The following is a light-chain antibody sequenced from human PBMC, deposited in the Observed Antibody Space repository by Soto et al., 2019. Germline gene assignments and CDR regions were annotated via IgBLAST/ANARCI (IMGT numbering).Light chain of an antibody. J-gene: IGLJ1*01. Sequence: QSALTQPPSASGSPGQSVTISCTGTSSDVGRYKYASWYQQYPGKVPKLIIYEVSKRPSGVPDRFSGSKSGNTASLTVSGLQAEDEADYYCSSYAGSNTDYVFGTGTQLTVL. V-gene: IGLV2-8*01. CDR3: SSYAGSNTDYV. CDR2: EVS. CDR1: SSDVGRYKY.